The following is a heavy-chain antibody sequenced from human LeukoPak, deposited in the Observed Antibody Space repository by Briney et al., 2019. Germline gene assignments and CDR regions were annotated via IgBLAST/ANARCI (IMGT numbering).Heavy chain of an antibody. D-gene: IGHD6-13*01. CDR1: GFTFNTYT. CDR2: ISNSGGST. V-gene: IGHV3-23*01. J-gene: IGHJ4*02. CDR3: AKDHSSSWYVSAFYFAY. Sequence: GESLRLSCAASGFTFNTYTMYWVRQAPGKGLEWVSGISNSGGSTYYADSVKGRFTISRDNSKNTLYLQMNSLRAEDTALYYCAKDHSSSWYVSAFYFAYWGQGTLVTVSS.